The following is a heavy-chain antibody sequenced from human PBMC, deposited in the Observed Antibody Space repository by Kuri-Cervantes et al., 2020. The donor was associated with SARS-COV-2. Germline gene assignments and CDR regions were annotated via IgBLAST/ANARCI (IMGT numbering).Heavy chain of an antibody. J-gene: IGHJ4*02. V-gene: IGHV4-39*01. CDR2: IYYSGST. Sequence: SETLSLTCTVSGGSISSSSYYWGWIRQPPGKGLEWIGSIYYSGSTYYNPSLKRRVTISVDTSKNQFSLKLSSVTAADTAVYYCARLSAVAGTFDYWGQGTLVTVSS. CDR3: ARLSAVAGTFDY. CDR1: GGSISSSSYY. D-gene: IGHD6-19*01.